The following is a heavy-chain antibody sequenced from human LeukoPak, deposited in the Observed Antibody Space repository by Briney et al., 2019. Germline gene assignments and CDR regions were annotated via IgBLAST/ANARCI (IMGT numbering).Heavy chain of an antibody. CDR2: ISGSGGST. CDR1: GFTFSSYA. D-gene: IGHD5-24*01. Sequence: PGGSLRLSCEASGFTFSSYAMSWVARAPGRGLEWVSAISGSGGSTYYADSVRGRFTVSRDNSKDMLYLQMNSLRAEDTAVYFCASQMAATSHWGQGILVTVSS. CDR3: ASQMAATSH. J-gene: IGHJ4*02. V-gene: IGHV3-23*01.